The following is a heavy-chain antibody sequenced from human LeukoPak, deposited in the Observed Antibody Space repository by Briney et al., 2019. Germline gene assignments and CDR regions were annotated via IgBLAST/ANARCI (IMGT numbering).Heavy chain of an antibody. Sequence: SETLTLTCTASGGNISSYYWSWIRQPAGKGLEWIGRIYSSGSTNYNHSLKSRVTMSVDTSRNQFSLKLSSVTAADTAVYYCARDFFAVTDGEWYYYYGMDVWGQGTTVTVSS. V-gene: IGHV4-4*07. CDR3: ARDFFAVTDGEWYYYYGMDV. J-gene: IGHJ6*02. CDR2: IYSSGST. CDR1: GGNISSYY. D-gene: IGHD3-10*01.